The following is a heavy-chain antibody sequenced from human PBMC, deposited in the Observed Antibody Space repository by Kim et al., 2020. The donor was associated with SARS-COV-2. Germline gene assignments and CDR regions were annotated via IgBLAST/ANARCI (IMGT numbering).Heavy chain of an antibody. D-gene: IGHD3-9*01. CDR1: GGSISSYY. Sequence: SQTLSLTCTVSGGSISSYYWSWIRQPPGKGLEWIGYIYYSGSTNYNPSLKSRVTISVDTSKNQFSLKLSSVTAADTAVYYCASGSVLRYLGTNWFYPWGQGTLVTVSS. CDR3: ASGSVLRYLGTNWFYP. J-gene: IGHJ5*02. CDR2: IYYSGST. V-gene: IGHV4-59*01.